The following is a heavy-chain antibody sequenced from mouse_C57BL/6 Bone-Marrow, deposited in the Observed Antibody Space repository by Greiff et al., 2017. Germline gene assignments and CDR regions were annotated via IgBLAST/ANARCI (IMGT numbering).Heavy chain of an antibody. D-gene: IGHD2-5*01. V-gene: IGHV14-2*01. Sequence: VQLQQSGAELVKPGASVKLSCTASGFNINDYYMHWVKQRTEQGLEWIGRIDPEDGETKYAPKFQGKATITADTSSNTAYLQLSSLTSEDAAVYCCAGLYSNYPAWFGGWGQGALVTVAA. CDR1: GFNINDYY. J-gene: IGHJ3*01. CDR3: AGLYSNYPAWFGG. CDR2: IDPEDGET.